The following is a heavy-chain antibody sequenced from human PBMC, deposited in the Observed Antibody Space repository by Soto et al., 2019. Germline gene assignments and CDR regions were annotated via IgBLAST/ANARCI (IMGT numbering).Heavy chain of an antibody. Sequence: VSGPTLVNPTQTLTLTCTFSGFSLSTSGVGVGWVRQPPGKALEWLALIYSNDDKRFSTSLKDRLAISKDTSSNQVVLTITNMDPGDTATYFCAHAGDYDLLTFDHWGPGTLVTVSS. D-gene: IGHD4-17*01. CDR3: AHAGDYDLLTFDH. V-gene: IGHV2-5*01. CDR2: IYSNDDK. J-gene: IGHJ4*02. CDR1: GFSLSTSGVG.